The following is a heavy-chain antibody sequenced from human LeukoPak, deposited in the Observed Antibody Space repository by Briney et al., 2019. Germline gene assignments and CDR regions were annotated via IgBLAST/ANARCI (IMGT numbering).Heavy chain of an antibody. Sequence: GGSLRLSCAASGFTFSSYTMNWVRQAPGKGLEWVSYISSSYSTIYYADSVKGRFTVSRDNAKNSLFLQMNTLRAEDTAVYYCARTVGYGDYSWFDPWGQGTLVTVSS. J-gene: IGHJ5*02. CDR2: ISSSYSTI. CDR3: ARTVGYGDYSWFDP. V-gene: IGHV3-48*01. CDR1: GFTFSSYT. D-gene: IGHD4-17*01.